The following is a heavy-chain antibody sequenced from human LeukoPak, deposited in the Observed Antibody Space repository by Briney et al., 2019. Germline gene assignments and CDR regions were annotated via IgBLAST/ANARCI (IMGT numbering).Heavy chain of an antibody. J-gene: IGHJ4*02. CDR1: GFTFSNYS. V-gene: IGHV3-21*01. Sequence: PGGSLRLSCAASGFTFSNYSMNWVRQTPGKGLEWVSSISSSSNYIYYTDSVKGRFTISRDNARNSLYLQMNSLRAEDTAVYYCATVHPDWLLQGDDYWGQGTLVTVSS. CDR2: ISSSSNYI. D-gene: IGHD3-9*01. CDR3: ATVHPDWLLQGDDY.